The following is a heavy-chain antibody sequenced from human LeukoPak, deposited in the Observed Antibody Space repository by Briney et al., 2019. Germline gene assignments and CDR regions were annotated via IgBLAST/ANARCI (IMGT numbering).Heavy chain of an antibody. J-gene: IGHJ4*02. D-gene: IGHD3-10*01. CDR1: GFTFSDYY. V-gene: IGHV3-11*06. CDR2: ISSSSSYT. Sequence: GGSLRLSCAASGFTFSDYYMSWIRQAPGKGLEWVSYISSSSSYTNYADSVKGRFTISRDNAKNSLYLQMNSLRAEDTAVYYCARVGYGSGSYPYDYWGQGTLVTVSS. CDR3: ARVGYGSGSYPYDY.